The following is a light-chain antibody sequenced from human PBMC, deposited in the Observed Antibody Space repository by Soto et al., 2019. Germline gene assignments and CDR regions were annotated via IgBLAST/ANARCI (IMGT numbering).Light chain of an antibody. J-gene: IGKJ3*01. CDR2: DAS. V-gene: IGKV3-11*01. CDR3: QQSSNWPPVFT. Sequence: IVLPQSPATLSLSPGDRATLSCRASQSVSSYLAWYHQKPGQAPRLLIYDASNKATGIPARFSGSGSGTDFTLTISSLEPEDFAVYYCQQSSNWPPVFTFGPGTKVDIK. CDR1: QSVSSY.